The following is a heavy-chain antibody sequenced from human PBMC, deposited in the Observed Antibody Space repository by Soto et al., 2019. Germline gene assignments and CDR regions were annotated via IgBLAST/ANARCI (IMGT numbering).Heavy chain of an antibody. J-gene: IGHJ4*02. V-gene: IGHV3-30-3*01. CDR3: ARELEWELLVFDY. CDR1: GFTFSSYA. CDR2: ISYDGSNK. Sequence: QVQLVESGGGVVQPGRSLRLSCAASGFTFSSYAMHWVRQAPGKGLEWVAVISYDGSNKYYADSVKGRFTISRDNSKNTLYLQMNSLRAEDTAVYYCARELEWELLVFDYWGQGTLVTVSS. D-gene: IGHD1-26*01.